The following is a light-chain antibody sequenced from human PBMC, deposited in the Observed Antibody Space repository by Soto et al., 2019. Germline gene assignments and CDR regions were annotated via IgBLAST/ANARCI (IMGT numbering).Light chain of an antibody. V-gene: IGKV1-6*01. Sequence: AIQMTQSPSSLSASVGDRVTITCRASQGIRTELGWYQQKPGKAPQLLIYGASTLQGGVPSRFSGSGSGTDFTLTISSLQPEDFANYYCLQDYNYPRTFGQGTKVDIK. CDR3: LQDYNYPRT. J-gene: IGKJ1*01. CDR1: QGIRTE. CDR2: GAS.